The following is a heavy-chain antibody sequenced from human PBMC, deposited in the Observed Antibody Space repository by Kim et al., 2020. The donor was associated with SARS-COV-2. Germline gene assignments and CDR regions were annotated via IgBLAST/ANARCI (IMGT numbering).Heavy chain of an antibody. CDR3: AREPLDSSGNLDY. V-gene: IGHV3-33*01. Sequence: YADSVKGRFTIYRDNSKNTLYLQMNSLRAEDTAVYYCAREPLDSSGNLDYWGQGTLVTVTS. D-gene: IGHD3-22*01. J-gene: IGHJ4*02.